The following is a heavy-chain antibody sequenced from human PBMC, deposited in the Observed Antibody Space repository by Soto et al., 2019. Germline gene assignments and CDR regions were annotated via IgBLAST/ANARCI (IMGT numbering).Heavy chain of an antibody. V-gene: IGHV3-49*03. Sequence: GGSLRLSCSASGLSFGIYTISWFRQAPGKGLEWVGFIRGEAYGGTTEYAASVKGRFTISRDDSKGIAYLQMNSLKTGDTAVYYCCSPKPSYATSLYYFDNWGQGTLVTVSS. D-gene: IGHD2-2*01. CDR2: IRGEAYGGTT. CDR3: CSPKPSYATSLYYFDN. J-gene: IGHJ4*02. CDR1: GLSFGIYT.